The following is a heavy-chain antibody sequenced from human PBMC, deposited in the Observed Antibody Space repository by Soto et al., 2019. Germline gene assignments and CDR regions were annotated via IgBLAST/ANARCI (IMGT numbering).Heavy chain of an antibody. Sequence: VASVKVSCKTSGYTFTNYAIHWVRQAPGQRLESMGWINTGDDNTKYSQKFQGRVTITRDTSASTAYMELSSLRAEDTAVYFCAKQWLVQEHYFDYWGQGTLVTVSS. CDR1: GYTFTNYA. V-gene: IGHV1-3*04. CDR3: AKQWLVQEHYFDY. J-gene: IGHJ4*02. CDR2: INTGDDNT. D-gene: IGHD6-19*01.